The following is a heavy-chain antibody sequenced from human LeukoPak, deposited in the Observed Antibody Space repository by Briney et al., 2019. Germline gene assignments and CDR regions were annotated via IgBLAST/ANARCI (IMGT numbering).Heavy chain of an antibody. CDR3: TTDRMVRGIDY. Sequence: GGSLRLSCAASGFTFSNAWMSWVRQAPGKGLEWVGRIESKTDGGTTDYAAPVKGRFTISRDDSKNTLYLQMNSLKTEDTAVYYCTTDRMVRGIDYWGQGTLVTVSS. J-gene: IGHJ4*02. V-gene: IGHV3-15*04. CDR2: IESKTDGGTT. D-gene: IGHD3-10*01. CDR1: GFTFSNAW.